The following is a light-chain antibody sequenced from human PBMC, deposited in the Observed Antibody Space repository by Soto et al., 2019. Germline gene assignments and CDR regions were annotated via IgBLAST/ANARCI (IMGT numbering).Light chain of an antibody. V-gene: IGKV3-11*01. CDR1: QSASSY. J-gene: IGKJ1*01. CDR2: YAS. CDR3: QQRSNGPTRT. Sequence: EIVFTQSPATLSLSPGELATLFCRASQSASSYIAWYQQKPGQAPRRPIYYASNRATGIPARFSGSGSGTDFTLTLSSLEHEDFAVYYRQQRSNGPTRTVGQGTKVE.